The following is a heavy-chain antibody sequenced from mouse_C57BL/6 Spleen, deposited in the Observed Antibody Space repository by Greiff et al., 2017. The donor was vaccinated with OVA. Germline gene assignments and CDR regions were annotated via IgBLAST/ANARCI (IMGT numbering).Heavy chain of an antibody. CDR3: GRIAWYSDY. CDR2: INPNNGGT. Sequence: EVQLQQSGPELVKPGASVKISCKASGYTFTDYYMNWVKQSPGQSLEWIGDINPNNGGTSYNQKFKGKATLTVDKSSSTAYMELRSLTSEDSAVYYWGRIAWYSDYWGQGTTLTVSS. CDR1: GYTFTDYY. J-gene: IGHJ2*01. V-gene: IGHV1-26*01.